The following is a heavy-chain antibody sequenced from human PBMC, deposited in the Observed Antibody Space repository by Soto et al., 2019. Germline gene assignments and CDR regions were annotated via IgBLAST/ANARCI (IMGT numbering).Heavy chain of an antibody. CDR3: ARPGYYYGSGSYTYGMDV. CDR2: IYPGDSDT. CDR1: GYSFTNSW. J-gene: IGHJ6*02. Sequence: PGESLKISCKGSGYSFTNSWIGWVRLMPGKGLEWMGIIYPGDSDTRYSPSFQGQVTISADKSISTAYLQWSSLKASDTAMYYCARPGYYYGSGSYTYGMDVWGQGTTVTVSS. V-gene: IGHV5-51*01. D-gene: IGHD3-10*01.